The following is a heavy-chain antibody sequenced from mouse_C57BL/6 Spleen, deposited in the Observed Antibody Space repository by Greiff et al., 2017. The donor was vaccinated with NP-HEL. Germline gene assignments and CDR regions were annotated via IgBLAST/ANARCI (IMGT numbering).Heavy chain of an antibody. Sequence: EVNVVESGEGLVKPGGSLKLSCAASGFTFSSYAMSWVRQTPEKRLEWVAYISSGGDYIYYADTVKGRFTISRDNARNTLYLQMSSLKSEDTAMYYCTRSPLNSNFQGWYFDVWGTGTTVTVSS. J-gene: IGHJ1*03. CDR2: ISSGGDYI. V-gene: IGHV5-9-1*02. CDR3: TRSPLNSNFQGWYFDV. D-gene: IGHD2-5*01. CDR1: GFTFSSYA.